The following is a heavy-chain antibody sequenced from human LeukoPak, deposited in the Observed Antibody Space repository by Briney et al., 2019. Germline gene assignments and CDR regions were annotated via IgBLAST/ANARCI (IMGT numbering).Heavy chain of an antibody. CDR1: GYTFINYD. CDR2: INPNSGHT. D-gene: IGHD6-19*01. CDR3: ARDHYSGWYRRGFDY. J-gene: IGHJ4*02. Sequence: ASVKVSCKASGYTFINYDINWVRQASGQGLEWMGWINPNSGHTGYAQKFQGRVTMTRDTSIGTAYMELSSLRSEDTAVYYCARDHYSGWYRRGFDYWDQGTLVTVSS. V-gene: IGHV1-8*01.